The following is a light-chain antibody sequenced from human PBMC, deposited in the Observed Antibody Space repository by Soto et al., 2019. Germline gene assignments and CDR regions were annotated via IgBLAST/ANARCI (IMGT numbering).Light chain of an antibody. CDR2: GAS. CDR1: QCVSSN. Sequence: EIVMTQSPATLSVSPGERATLSCRASQCVSSNLAWYQQKPGQAPRLLIYGASTRATGIPARFSGSGSGTEFTLTISSLQSEDFAVYYCQQYNNWLPAFGQGTKVDIK. J-gene: IGKJ1*01. V-gene: IGKV3-15*01. CDR3: QQYNNWLPA.